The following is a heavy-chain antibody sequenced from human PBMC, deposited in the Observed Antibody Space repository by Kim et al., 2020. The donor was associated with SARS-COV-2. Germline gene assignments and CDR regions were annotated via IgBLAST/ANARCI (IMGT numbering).Heavy chain of an antibody. Sequence: ASVKVSCKASGYSFTSYDINWVRQATGQGLEWMGWVNPNSGNTGYAQKFQGRVTMTRNTATSTAYMDLSGLRSEDTAVYYCASGPGGWYDYWGQGTLVTVSS. CDR2: VNPNSGNT. J-gene: IGHJ4*02. D-gene: IGHD6-19*01. V-gene: IGHV1-8*02. CDR3: ASGPGGWYDY. CDR1: GYSFTSYD.